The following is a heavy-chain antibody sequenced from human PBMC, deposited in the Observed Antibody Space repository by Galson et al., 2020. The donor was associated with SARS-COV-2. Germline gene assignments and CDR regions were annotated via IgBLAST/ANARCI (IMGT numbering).Heavy chain of an antibody. CDR3: ARGPNCSSTSCYYYYYYYMDV. J-gene: IGHJ6*03. D-gene: IGHD2-2*01. CDR2: INHSGST. Sequence: SETLSLTFAVYGGSFSGYYWSWIRQPPGKGLEWIGEINHSGSTNYNPSLKSRVTISVDTSKNQFSLKLSSVTAADTAVYYCARGPNCSSTSCYYYYYYYMDVWGKGTTVTVSS. CDR1: GGSFSGYY. V-gene: IGHV4-34*01.